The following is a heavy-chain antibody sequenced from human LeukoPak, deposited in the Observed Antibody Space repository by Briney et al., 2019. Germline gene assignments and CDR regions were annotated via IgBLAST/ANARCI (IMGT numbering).Heavy chain of an antibody. J-gene: IGHJ2*01. CDR2: IKHSGYT. V-gene: IGHV4-34*01. Sequence: SETLSLTCVVYGGSFNGYYWSWLRQPPGKGLEWIGDIKHSGYTNYNPSLTSRVTISLDASKNQLSLRLTSVTAAGTAVYYCARNFDVWVRGTMVTVSS. CDR1: GGSFNGYY. CDR3: ARNFDV.